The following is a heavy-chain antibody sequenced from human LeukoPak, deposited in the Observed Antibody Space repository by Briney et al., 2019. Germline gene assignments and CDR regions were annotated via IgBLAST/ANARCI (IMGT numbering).Heavy chain of an antibody. J-gene: IGHJ4*02. Sequence: PGGSQRLSCAASGFTFSSYWMSWVRQAPGKGLEWVANIKQDGSEKYYVDSVKGRFTISRDNAKNSLYLQMNSLRAEDTAVYYCARSSPGLVVDTYYFDYWGQGTLVTVSS. V-gene: IGHV3-7*01. CDR1: GFTFSSYW. CDR3: ARSSPGLVVDTYYFDY. D-gene: IGHD1-26*01. CDR2: IKQDGSEK.